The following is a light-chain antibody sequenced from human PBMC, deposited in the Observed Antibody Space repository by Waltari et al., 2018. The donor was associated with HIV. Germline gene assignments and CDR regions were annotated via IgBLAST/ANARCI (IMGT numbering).Light chain of an antibody. CDR2: YDG. CDR1: NIATKS. J-gene: IGLJ3*02. Sequence: SYVLTQAPSVSVAPGQTARITCDGKNIATKSVHWYQARPGQAPVLLIYYDGDRPSGIPERFSGSNSGNTATLSISGVEAGDEADYFCQVWDSYNDHVVFGGGTKLTVL. CDR3: QVWDSYNDHVV. V-gene: IGLV3-21*04.